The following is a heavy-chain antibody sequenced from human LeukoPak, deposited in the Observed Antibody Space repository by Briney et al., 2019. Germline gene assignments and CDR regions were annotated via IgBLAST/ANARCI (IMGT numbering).Heavy chain of an antibody. CDR3: ARGYCSGGSCPTGFDY. CDR1: GGTFSSYA. CDR2: IIPIFGTA. V-gene: IGHV1-69*13. Sequence: ASVKVSFKASGGTFSSYAISWVRQAPGQGLEWMGGIIPIFGTANYAQKFQGGVTITADESTSTAYMELSSLRSEDTAVYYCARGYCSGGSCPTGFDYWGQGTLVTVSS. J-gene: IGHJ4*02. D-gene: IGHD2-15*01.